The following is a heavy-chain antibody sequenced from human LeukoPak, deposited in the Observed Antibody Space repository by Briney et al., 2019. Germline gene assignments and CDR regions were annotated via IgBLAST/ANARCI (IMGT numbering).Heavy chain of an antibody. V-gene: IGHV4-59*01. CDR2: IHYSGNT. CDR1: GGSITDYY. CDR3: ARATVKGMDV. J-gene: IGHJ6*02. Sequence: SETLSLTCTVSGGSITDYYWSWIRQPPGKGLEGIGYIHYSGNTNYNPSLKSRVTISIDTSKNQFSLKLSSVTAADTAVYYCARATVKGMDVWGQGTTVTVSS. D-gene: IGHD4-11*01.